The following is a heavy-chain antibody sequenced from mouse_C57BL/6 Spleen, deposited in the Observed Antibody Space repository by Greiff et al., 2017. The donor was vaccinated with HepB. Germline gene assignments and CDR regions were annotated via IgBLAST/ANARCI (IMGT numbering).Heavy chain of an antibody. CDR2: INPNNGGT. CDR1: GYTFTDYY. D-gene: IGHD4-1*01. J-gene: IGHJ2*01. V-gene: IGHV1-26*01. Sequence: EVKLQQSGPELVKPGASVKISCKASGYTFTDYYMNWVKQSHGKSLEWIGDINPNNGGTSYNQKFKGKATLTVDKSSSTAYMELRSLTSEDSAVYYCARAVTGDYFDYWGQGTTLTVSS. CDR3: ARAVTGDYFDY.